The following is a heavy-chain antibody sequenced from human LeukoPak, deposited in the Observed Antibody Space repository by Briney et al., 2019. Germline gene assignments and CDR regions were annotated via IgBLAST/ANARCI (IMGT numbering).Heavy chain of an antibody. Sequence: PGGSLRLSCAASGFTFSSYSMNWVRQAPGKGLEWVSSISSSSGYIYYADSVKGRFTISRDNSKNTLYLQMNSLRAEDTAVYYCARGDTAMVTDYWGQGTLVTVSS. CDR3: ARGDTAMVTDY. J-gene: IGHJ4*02. V-gene: IGHV3-21*01. D-gene: IGHD5-18*01. CDR1: GFTFSSYS. CDR2: ISSSSGYI.